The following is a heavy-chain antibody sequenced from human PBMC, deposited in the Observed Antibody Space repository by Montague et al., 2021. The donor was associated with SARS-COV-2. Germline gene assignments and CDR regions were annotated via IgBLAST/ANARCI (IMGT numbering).Heavy chain of an antibody. CDR2: IFHTGTP. CDR1: GGSISSGGFS. Sequence: TLSLTCSLSGGSISSGGFSWSWIRQPPGKGLEWIGHIFHTGTPHYSPSLKSRVTISIDRSKNQFSLNLDSVTAADTAVYYCARLNVAPNGGWNWFDPWGQGILVTVSS. V-gene: IGHV4-30-2*01. D-gene: IGHD6-19*01. CDR3: ARLNVAPNGGWNWFDP. J-gene: IGHJ5*02.